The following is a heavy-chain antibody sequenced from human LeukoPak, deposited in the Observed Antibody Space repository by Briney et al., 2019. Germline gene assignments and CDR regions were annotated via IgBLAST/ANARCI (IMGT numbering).Heavy chain of an antibody. CDR3: ARLWSTYCSGGSCPHQPNY. Sequence: PSETLSLTCAVYGGSFSSHYWSWIRQSPGKGLEWIGYIYYSGSTNYNPSLKSRVTISVRTSKNQFSLKLSSVTAADTAVYYCARLWSTYCSGGSCPHQPNYWGQGTLVTVSS. CDR1: GGSFSSHY. CDR2: IYYSGST. V-gene: IGHV4-59*08. D-gene: IGHD2-15*01. J-gene: IGHJ4*02.